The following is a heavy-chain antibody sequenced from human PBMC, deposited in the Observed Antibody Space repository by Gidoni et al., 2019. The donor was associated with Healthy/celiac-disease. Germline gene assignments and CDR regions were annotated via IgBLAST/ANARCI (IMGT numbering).Heavy chain of an antibody. J-gene: IGHJ4*02. CDR2: ISYDGSNK. Sequence: QVQLVESGGGVVQPGRSLRLSCAASGFTFSSYGMHWVRQAPGKGLEWVAVISYDGSNKYYADSVKGRFTISRDNSKNTLYLQMNSLRAEDTAVYYCAKFGVGATPDWAYWGQGTLVTVSS. V-gene: IGHV3-30*18. CDR3: AKFGVGATPDWAY. CDR1: GFTFSSYG. D-gene: IGHD1-26*01.